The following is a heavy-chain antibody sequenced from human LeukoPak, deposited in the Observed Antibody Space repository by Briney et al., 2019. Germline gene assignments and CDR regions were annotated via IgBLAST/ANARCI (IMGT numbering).Heavy chain of an antibody. CDR3: ARSYCGGDCYSDSWFDP. V-gene: IGHV1-2*06. CDR1: GFTFTGYY. J-gene: IGHJ5*02. D-gene: IGHD2-21*02. CDR2: VNPNSGDT. Sequence: ASVKVSCKASGFTFTGYYIHWVRQAPGHGLEWMGRVNPNSGDTNYAQNFQGRVTMTRDTSISTAYMELSGLRSDDTAVYYCARSYCGGDCYSDSWFDPWGQGTLVTVSS.